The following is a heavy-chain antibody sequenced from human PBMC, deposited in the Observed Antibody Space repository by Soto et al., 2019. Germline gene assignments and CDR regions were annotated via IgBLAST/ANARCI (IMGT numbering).Heavy chain of an antibody. V-gene: IGHV3-7*03. J-gene: IGHJ4*02. CDR2: IKADGSET. CDR1: GFSFSTYW. CDR3: AKGGHIDF. Sequence: GGSLRLSCAASGFSFSTYWMSWVRQVPGTGLEWVANIKADGSETYYVDSVRGRFTISRDNAKTSLFLQLNSLRAEDTAVYYCAKGGHIDFCGQGTLVTVSS. D-gene: IGHD3-16*01.